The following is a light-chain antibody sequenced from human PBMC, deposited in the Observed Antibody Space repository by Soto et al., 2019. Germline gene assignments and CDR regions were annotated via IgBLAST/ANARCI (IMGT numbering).Light chain of an antibody. V-gene: IGKV3-15*01. CDR1: QSVSSN. Sequence: EIVMTQSPATLSVSPGERATLSCRASQSVSSNLAWYQQKPGQAPRLLIYGASTRATGIPARFSGSGSGTEFTLTISSLQSEDFAVYYSQQYNNWPCTFGPGTKVDIK. CDR3: QQYNNWPCT. CDR2: GAS. J-gene: IGKJ3*01.